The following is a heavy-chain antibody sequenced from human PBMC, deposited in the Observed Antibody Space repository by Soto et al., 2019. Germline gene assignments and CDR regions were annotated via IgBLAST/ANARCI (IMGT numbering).Heavy chain of an antibody. CDR2: ISWNTGSI. Sequence: EVQLVESGGGLVQPGRSLRLSCAVSGFTFDDYAMHWVRHAPGKGLEWVSGISWNTGSIGYADSVKGRFTISRDNAKNALYLQMNSLRPEETAFYYCAKDSAGTPSTIRGMDVWGPGTTVTVSS. V-gene: IGHV3-9*01. CDR1: GFTFDDYA. J-gene: IGHJ6*02. D-gene: IGHD1-1*01. CDR3: AKDSAGTPSTIRGMDV.